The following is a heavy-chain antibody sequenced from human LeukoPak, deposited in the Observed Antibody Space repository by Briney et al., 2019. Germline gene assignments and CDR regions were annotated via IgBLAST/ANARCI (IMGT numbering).Heavy chain of an antibody. CDR2: IKQDRSEK. V-gene: IGHV3-7*01. J-gene: IGHJ4*02. CDR3: ARAGKPDYYFAY. Sequence: GGSLRLSCAASGFTFSSYWMSWVRQAPGKGLEWVATIKQDRSEKYYVDSVKGRFTISRDNAKDSLYLQMNSLRVADTAVYYCARAGKPDYYFAYWGQGTLVTVSS. D-gene: IGHD1-14*01. CDR1: GFTFSSYW.